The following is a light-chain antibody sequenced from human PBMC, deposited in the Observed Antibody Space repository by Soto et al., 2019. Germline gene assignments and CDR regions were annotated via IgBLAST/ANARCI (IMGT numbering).Light chain of an antibody. Sequence: SVLTQPPSASGTPGQRVTISCSGSSSNIGSNYVYWYQQLPGTAPKLLIYRNNQRPSGVPDRFSGSKSGTSASLAISGLRSEDAADYYCAAWDDSLSVHVVFGGGTKVTVL. V-gene: IGLV1-47*01. CDR2: RNN. CDR1: SSNIGSNY. J-gene: IGLJ2*01. CDR3: AAWDDSLSVHVV.